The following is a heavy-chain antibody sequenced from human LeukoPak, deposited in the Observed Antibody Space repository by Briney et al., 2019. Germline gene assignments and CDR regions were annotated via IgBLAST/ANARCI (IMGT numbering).Heavy chain of an antibody. CDR3: ATKAGSRWPVDY. D-gene: IGHD6-13*01. Sequence: QPGGSLRLSCAAPGFTFSSYGMNWVRQAPGKGLEWVSCISCSGSTIYYADSVKGRFTISRANAKNALYLQMNSLRAEDTAVYYCATKAGSRWPVDYWGQGTLVTVSS. CDR1: GFTFSSYG. V-gene: IGHV3-48*03. J-gene: IGHJ4*02. CDR2: ISCSGSTI.